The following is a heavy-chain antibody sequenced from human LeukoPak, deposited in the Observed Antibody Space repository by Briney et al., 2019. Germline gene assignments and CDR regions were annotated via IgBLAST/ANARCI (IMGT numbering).Heavy chain of an antibody. CDR1: GFTFTSSA. V-gene: IGHV1-58*02. CDR2: ILVGSGNT. Sequence: GTSVKVSCKASGFTFTSSAMQWVRQARGQRLEWIGWILVGSGNTNYAQKFQERVTITRDMSTSTAYMELSSLRSEDTAVYYCAADLSSGWYGGYFDYWGQGTLVTVSS. D-gene: IGHD6-19*01. CDR3: AADLSSGWYGGYFDY. J-gene: IGHJ4*02.